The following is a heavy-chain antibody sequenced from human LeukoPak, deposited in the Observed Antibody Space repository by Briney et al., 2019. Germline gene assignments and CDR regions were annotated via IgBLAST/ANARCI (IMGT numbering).Heavy chain of an antibody. CDR2: ISAYNGNT. Sequence: ASVKVSCKASGYTFTSYGISWVRQAPGQGLEWMGWISAYNGNTNYAQKLQGRVTMTTDTSTSTAYMELRSLRSDDTAVYYCARERTVGAPVAAGGGMDVWGQGTTVTVSS. CDR1: GYTFTSYG. D-gene: IGHD1-26*01. CDR3: ARERTVGAPVAAGGGMDV. V-gene: IGHV1-18*01. J-gene: IGHJ6*02.